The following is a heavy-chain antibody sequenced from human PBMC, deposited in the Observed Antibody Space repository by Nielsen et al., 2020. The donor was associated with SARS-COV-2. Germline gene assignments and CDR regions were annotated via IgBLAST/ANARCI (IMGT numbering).Heavy chain of an antibody. V-gene: IGHV3-7*03. CDR2: IKQDGSEK. Sequence: GESLKISCAASGFTFSSYGMHWVRQAPGKGLEWVANIKQDGSEKYYVDSVKGRFTISRDNAKNSLYLQMNSLRAEDTAVYYCSMTPFDYWGQGTLVTVSS. CDR1: GFTFSSYG. D-gene: IGHD2/OR15-2a*01. J-gene: IGHJ4*02. CDR3: SMTPFDY.